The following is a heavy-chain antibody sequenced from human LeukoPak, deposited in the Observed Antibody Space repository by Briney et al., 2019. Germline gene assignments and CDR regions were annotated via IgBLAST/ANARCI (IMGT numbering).Heavy chain of an antibody. V-gene: IGHV1-2*02. CDR2: INPNSGDT. D-gene: IGHD2-2*02. J-gene: IGHJ4*02. CDR1: GYTFTAYY. Sequence: ASVKVSCKASGYTFTAYYMHWVRQAPGLGLEWMGWINPNSGDTAYAQKFQGRVTVTRDTSISTAYVELTGLRSDDTAVYYCARGSFRGYCSSTSCYTVNYWGQGTLVTVSS. CDR3: ARGSFRGYCSSTSCYTVNY.